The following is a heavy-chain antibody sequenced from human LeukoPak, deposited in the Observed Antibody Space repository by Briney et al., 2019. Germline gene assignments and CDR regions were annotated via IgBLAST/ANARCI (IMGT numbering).Heavy chain of an antibody. V-gene: IGHV1-2*02. Sequence: ASVKVSCKASGHTFTGYYMHWVRQAPGQGLEWMGLINPNSGGTNYAQKFQGRVTMTRDTSISTAYMELSRLRSDDTAVYYCERGGGGVRGGEDYFDYWGQGTLVTVSS. J-gene: IGHJ4*02. CDR3: ERGGGGVRGGEDYFDY. CDR2: INPNSGGT. CDR1: GHTFTGYY. D-gene: IGHD3-10*01.